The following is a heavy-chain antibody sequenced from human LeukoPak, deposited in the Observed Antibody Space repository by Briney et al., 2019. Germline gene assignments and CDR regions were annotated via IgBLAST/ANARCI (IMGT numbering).Heavy chain of an antibody. J-gene: IGHJ4*02. CDR2: ISSSSSYI. V-gene: IGHV3-21*01. CDR1: GFTFSSYS. D-gene: IGHD6-19*01. Sequence: PGGSLRLSCAASGFTFSSYSMNWVRQAPGKGLEWVSSISSSSSYIYYADSVKGRFTISRDNAKKSLYLQMNSLRAEDTAVYYCARDLGNEGSGWYYWGQGTLVTVSS. CDR3: ARDLGNEGSGWYY.